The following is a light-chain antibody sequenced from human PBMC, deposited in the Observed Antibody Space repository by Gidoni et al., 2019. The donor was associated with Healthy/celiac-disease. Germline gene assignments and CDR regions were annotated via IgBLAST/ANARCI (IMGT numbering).Light chain of an antibody. Sequence: NFMLPQPHSVSESPGQTVTISCTGSRGSIASNYVQWYQQRPGSAPTTVIDEDNQRPSGVPDLFSGSIDSSSNSASLTISGLKTEDDADYYCQSYDSSNHGVFGGGTKLTVL. CDR1: RGSIASNY. V-gene: IGLV6-57*02. CDR3: QSYDSSNHGV. CDR2: EDN. J-gene: IGLJ3*02.